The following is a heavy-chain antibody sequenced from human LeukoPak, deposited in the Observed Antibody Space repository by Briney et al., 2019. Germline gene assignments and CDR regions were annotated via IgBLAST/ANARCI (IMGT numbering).Heavy chain of an antibody. V-gene: IGHV3-9*01. J-gene: IGHJ4*02. CDR1: GFTFDDYA. CDR2: ISCNSGSI. CDR3: AKDARYDSSGYLNY. D-gene: IGHD3-22*01. Sequence: GGSLRLSCAASGFTFDDYAMHWVRQAPGKGLEWVSGISCNSGSIGYADSVKGRFTISRDNAKNSLYLQMNSLRAEDTALYYCAKDARYDSSGYLNYWGQGTLVTVSS.